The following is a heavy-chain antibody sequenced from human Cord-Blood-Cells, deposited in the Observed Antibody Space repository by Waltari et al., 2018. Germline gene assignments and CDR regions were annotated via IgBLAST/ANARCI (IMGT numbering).Heavy chain of an antibody. V-gene: IGHV4-4*02. CDR2: IYHRGST. J-gene: IGHJ3*02. CDR1: GGSISSSNW. CDR3: ASLVDYYDSSGYSDAFDI. D-gene: IGHD3-22*01. Sequence: QVQLQESGPGLVKPSGTLSLTCAVSGGSISSSNWWSWVRQPPGKGLEWIGEIYHRGSTNYNPSLKSRVTISVDKSKNQFSLKPSSVTAADTAVYYCASLVDYYDSSGYSDAFDIWGQGTMVTVSS.